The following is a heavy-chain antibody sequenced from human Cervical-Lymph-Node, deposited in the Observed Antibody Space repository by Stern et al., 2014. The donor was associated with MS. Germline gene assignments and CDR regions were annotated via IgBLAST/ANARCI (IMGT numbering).Heavy chain of an antibody. CDR3: AKASRTSMFDY. V-gene: IGHV3-23*01. Sequence: EVQLFESGGGLVQPGGSLRLSCAASGFTFSNHAMNWVRQAPGKGLEWISTISNSGDGTYYADSVTGRFTISRDSSKDTVFLQMSNLRVEDTAVYYCAKASRTSMFDYWGQGTLVTVSS. D-gene: IGHD2/OR15-2a*01. CDR1: GFTFSNHA. J-gene: IGHJ4*02. CDR2: ISNSGDGT.